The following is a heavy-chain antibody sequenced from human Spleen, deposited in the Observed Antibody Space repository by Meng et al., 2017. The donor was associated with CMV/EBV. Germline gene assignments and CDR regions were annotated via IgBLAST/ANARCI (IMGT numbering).Heavy chain of an antibody. CDR1: RFTFSSYS. V-gene: IGHV3-30*02. D-gene: IGHD3-3*01. J-gene: IGHJ4*02. Sequence: GESLKISCAASRFTFSSYSMNWVRQAPGKGLEWVAFIRYDGSNKYYVDSVKGRFTISRDNSKNMLYLQMNSLRVADTAVYYCAKDDSAYFDFRSGYSTPPDYWGQGTLVTVSS. CDR2: IRYDGSNK. CDR3: AKDDSAYFDFRSGYSTPPDY.